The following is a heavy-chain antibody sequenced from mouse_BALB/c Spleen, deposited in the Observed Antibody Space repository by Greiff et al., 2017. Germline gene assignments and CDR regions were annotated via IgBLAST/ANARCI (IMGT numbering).Heavy chain of an antibody. Sequence: QVQLKESGAELARPGASVKMSCKASGYTFTSYTMHWVKQRPGQGLEWIGYINPSSGYTNYNQKFKDKATLTADKSSSTAYMQLSSLSSEDSAVYYCARGYGSSYAYAMDYWGQGTSVTVSS. V-gene: IGHV1-4*01. CDR2: INPSSGYT. CDR1: GYTFTSYT. CDR3: ARGYGSSYAYAMDY. D-gene: IGHD1-1*01. J-gene: IGHJ4*01.